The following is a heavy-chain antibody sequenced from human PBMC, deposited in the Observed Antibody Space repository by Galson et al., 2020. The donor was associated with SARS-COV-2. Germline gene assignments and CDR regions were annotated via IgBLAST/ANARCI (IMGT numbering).Heavy chain of an antibody. V-gene: IGHV3-74*03. CDR2: ININGGAT. D-gene: IGHD1-26*01. CDR3: ARYPGGTYYYADF. J-gene: IGHJ4*02. Sequence: LSLTSAASGFTFSDYRMHWVRQAPGKGLVWVSRININGGATTYADSVKGRITISRDNAKNTLYLQMNSLRAEDTAVYYGARYPGGTYYYADFWGQGTLVAFAS. CDR1: GFTFSDYR.